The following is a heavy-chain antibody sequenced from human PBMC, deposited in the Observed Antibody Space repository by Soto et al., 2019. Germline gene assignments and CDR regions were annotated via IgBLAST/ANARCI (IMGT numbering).Heavy chain of an antibody. CDR1: GYTFTSYD. D-gene: IGHD3-9*01. CDR2: MNPNSGNT. J-gene: IGHJ6*02. CDR3: AGGRYCDWLLAHYYYGMDV. V-gene: IGHV1-8*01. Sequence: ASVKVSCKASGYTFTSYDINWVRQATGQGLEWMGWMNPNSGNTGYAQKFQGRVTMTRNTPISTAYMELSSMRSEHTAVYYCAGGRYCDWLLAHYYYGMDVWGQGTTVTVSS.